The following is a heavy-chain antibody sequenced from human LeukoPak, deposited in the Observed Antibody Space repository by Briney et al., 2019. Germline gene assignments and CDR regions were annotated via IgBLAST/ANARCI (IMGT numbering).Heavy chain of an antibody. V-gene: IGHV1-46*01. CDR2: IEPSAGRT. CDR1: GYTFTSYY. Sequence: ASVKVSCKASGYTFTSYYLHWVRQAPGQGLEWMGIIEPSAGRTTYAQKFRDRVTMTRDTSSSTVYLELSSLRSEDTAVFYCAGDLGRGAAAFYYFDYWGQGTLVTVSS. J-gene: IGHJ4*02. D-gene: IGHD6-13*01. CDR3: AGDLGRGAAAFYYFDY.